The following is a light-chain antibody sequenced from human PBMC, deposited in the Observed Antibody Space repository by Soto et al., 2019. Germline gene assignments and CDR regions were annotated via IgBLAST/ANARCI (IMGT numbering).Light chain of an antibody. CDR3: QQRSDWRWT. V-gene: IGKV3-11*01. Sequence: EIVMTQSPATLSVSPGERATLSCRASQSVSSNLAWYQQKPGQAPRLLIYGASNRATGIPARFSGSGSGTEFTLTISSLEPEDFVVYYCQQRSDWRWTFGQGTKV. CDR1: QSVSSN. CDR2: GAS. J-gene: IGKJ1*01.